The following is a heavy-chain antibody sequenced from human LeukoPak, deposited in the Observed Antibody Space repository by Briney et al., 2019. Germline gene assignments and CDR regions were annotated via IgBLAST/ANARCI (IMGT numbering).Heavy chain of an antibody. Sequence: SETLSLTCAVYGGSFSGYYWSWIRQPPGKGLEWIGEINHSGSTNYNPSLKSRVTMSVDTSKNQFSLKLSSVTAADTAVYYCARGSNWGDYWGQGTLVTVSS. CDR1: GGSFSGYY. V-gene: IGHV4-34*01. CDR3: ARGSNWGDY. D-gene: IGHD7-27*01. J-gene: IGHJ4*02. CDR2: INHSGST.